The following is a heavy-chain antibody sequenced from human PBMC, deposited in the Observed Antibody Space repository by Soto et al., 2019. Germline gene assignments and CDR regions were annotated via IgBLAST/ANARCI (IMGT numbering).Heavy chain of an antibody. V-gene: IGHV4-39*01. CDR2: VYCSGST. J-gene: IGHJ4*02. CDR3: ASLIAAAAY. CDR1: GGSVSSSSYY. Sequence: PSETLSLTCTVSGGSVSSSSYYWGWVRQPPGKGLEWIGSVYCSGSTYYNPSLESRVTISVDKSKNQFSLKLMSLSAADTAVYDCASLIAAAAYWGQGTLVTVSS. D-gene: IGHD6-13*01.